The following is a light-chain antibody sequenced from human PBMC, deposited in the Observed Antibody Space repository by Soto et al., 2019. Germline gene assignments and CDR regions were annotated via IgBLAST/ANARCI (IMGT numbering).Light chain of an antibody. CDR2: AAS. CDR1: QGISSY. V-gene: IGKV1-8*01. CDR3: QQYYSYAGT. Sequence: AIRMTQSPSSLSASTGDRVTITCRASQGISSYLAWYQQKPGKAPKLLIYAASTLQSGVPSRFSGSGSGTAFTLTISCLQSEEFATYYCQQYYSYAGTFGQGTKVEIK. J-gene: IGKJ1*01.